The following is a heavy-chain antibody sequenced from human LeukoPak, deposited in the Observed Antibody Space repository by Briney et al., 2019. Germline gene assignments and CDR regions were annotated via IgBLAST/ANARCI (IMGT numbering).Heavy chain of an antibody. Sequence: PGRSLTLSCAASEFTFSSYGMHWVRQAPGKGLEWVAVISYDGSNKYYADSVKGRFTISRDNSKNTLYLQMNSLRAEDTAVYYCATSASRHCSSTCCYYYYGMDGWGQGTTVTVSS. J-gene: IGHJ6*02. D-gene: IGHD2-2*01. CDR3: ATSASRHCSSTCCYYYYGMDG. V-gene: IGHV3-30*03. CDR2: ISYDGSNK. CDR1: EFTFSSYG.